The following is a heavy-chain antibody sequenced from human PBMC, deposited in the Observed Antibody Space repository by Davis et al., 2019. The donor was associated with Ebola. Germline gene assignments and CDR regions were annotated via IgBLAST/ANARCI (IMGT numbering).Heavy chain of an antibody. D-gene: IGHD1-26*01. CDR2: LGLSADT. V-gene: IGHV3-23*01. CDR3: AKDRSRWDSRTDVFDM. CDR1: GFVFSNYV. Sequence: GGSLRLSCAASGFVFSNYVMSWVRRAPGKGLEWVSTLGLSADTYYADSVKGRFTISRDNSKNTLYLQMNSLRAEDTAVYYCAKDRSRWDSRTDVFDMWGQGTMVTVSS. J-gene: IGHJ3*02.